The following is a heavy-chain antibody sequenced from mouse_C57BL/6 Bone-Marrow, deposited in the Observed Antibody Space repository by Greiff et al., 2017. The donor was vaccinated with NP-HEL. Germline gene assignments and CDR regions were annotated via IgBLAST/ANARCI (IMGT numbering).Heavy chain of an antibody. V-gene: IGHV14-3*01. CDR3: ARTPDYYGSSYGYFDV. Sequence: LVESVAELVRPGASVKLSCTASGFNIKNTYMHWVKQRPEQGLEWIGRIDPANGNTKYAPKFQGKATITADTSSNTAYLQLSSLTSEDTAIYYCARTPDYYGSSYGYFDVWGTGTTVTVSS. D-gene: IGHD1-1*01. J-gene: IGHJ1*03. CDR1: GFNIKNTY. CDR2: IDPANGNT.